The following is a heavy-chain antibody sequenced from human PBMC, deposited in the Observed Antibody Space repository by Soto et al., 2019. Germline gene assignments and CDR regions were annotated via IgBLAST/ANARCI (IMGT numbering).Heavy chain of an antibody. CDR2: IYYSGST. CDR3: ARDRLYYDILTGYLTGVYYFDY. Sequence: QVQLQESGPGLVKPSETLSLPCTVSGGSVSSGSYYWSWIRQPPGKGLVWDGYIYYSGSTNYNPSLKSRLTLSVDTSKNQFSLKLSSVTAADTAVYYCARDRLYYDILTGYLTGVYYFDYWGQGTLVTVSS. D-gene: IGHD3-9*01. CDR1: GGSVSSGSYY. V-gene: IGHV4-61*01. J-gene: IGHJ4*02.